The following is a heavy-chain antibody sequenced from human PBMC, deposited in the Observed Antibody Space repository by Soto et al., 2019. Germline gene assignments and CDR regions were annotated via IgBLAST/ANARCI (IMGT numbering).Heavy chain of an antibody. Sequence: GGSLRLSCAASGFTFSSYGMHWVRQAPGKGLEWVAVISYDGSNKYYADSVKGRFTISRDNSKNTLYLQMNSLRAEDTAVYYCAKARTIAAAGTRVFDYWGQGTLVTVSS. D-gene: IGHD6-13*01. CDR2: ISYDGSNK. CDR3: AKARTIAAAGTRVFDY. J-gene: IGHJ4*02. V-gene: IGHV3-30*18. CDR1: GFTFSSYG.